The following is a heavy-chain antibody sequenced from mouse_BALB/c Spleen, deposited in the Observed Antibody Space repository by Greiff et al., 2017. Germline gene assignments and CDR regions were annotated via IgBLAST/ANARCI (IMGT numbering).Heavy chain of an antibody. CDR2: ISSGGSYT. V-gene: IGHV5-6*01. Sequence: EVMLVESGGDLVKPGGSLKLSCAASGFTFSSYGMSWFRQTPDKRLEWVATISSGGSYTYYPDSVKGRFTISRDNAKNTLYLQMSSLKSEDTAMYYCARHWSFDYWGQGTTLTVSS. J-gene: IGHJ2*01. CDR1: GFTFSSYG. CDR3: ARHWSFDY.